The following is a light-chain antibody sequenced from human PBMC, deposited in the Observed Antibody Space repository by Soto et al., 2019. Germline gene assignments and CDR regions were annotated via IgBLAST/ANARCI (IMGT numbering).Light chain of an antibody. CDR2: AAS. V-gene: IGKV1-39*01. CDR1: QTITNN. Sequence: DIQITQSPSSLSASLGDRVPITCRASQTITNNLNWYQQKPGIAPKLLIYAASTLLSGVPSRFSGGGSGTDFTLTIDSRQPEDFATYSCQQSYSSPWTFGQGTKVEIK. J-gene: IGKJ1*01. CDR3: QQSYSSPWT.